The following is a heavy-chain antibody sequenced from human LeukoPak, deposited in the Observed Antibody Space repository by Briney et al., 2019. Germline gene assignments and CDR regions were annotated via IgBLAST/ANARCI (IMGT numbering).Heavy chain of an antibody. D-gene: IGHD5-12*01. CDR3: AGDDGGYGRNHY. Sequence: SETLSLTCTVSGGSISSGGYYWGWIRQHPERGLEWTAYIYYSGSTYYNPSLRSRITISVDTSKNQFSLKLSSVTAADTAVYYCAGDDGGYGRNHYWGRGTLVTVSS. CDR1: GGSISSGGYY. CDR2: IYYSGST. V-gene: IGHV4-30-4*08. J-gene: IGHJ4*02.